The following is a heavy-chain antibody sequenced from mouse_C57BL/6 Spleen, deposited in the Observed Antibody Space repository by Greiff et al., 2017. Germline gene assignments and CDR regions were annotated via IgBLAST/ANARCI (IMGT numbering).Heavy chain of an antibody. CDR2: INPGSGGT. D-gene: IGHD2-3*01. Sequence: VQLQQSGAELVRPGTSVKVSCKASGYAFTNYLIEWVKQRPGQGLEWIGVINPGSGGTNYNEKFKGKATLTADKSSSTAYMQLSSLTSEDSAVYFCARNGFYWGFDDWGQGTTLTVSS. J-gene: IGHJ2*01. CDR1: GYAFTNYL. CDR3: ARNGFYWGFDD. V-gene: IGHV1-54*01.